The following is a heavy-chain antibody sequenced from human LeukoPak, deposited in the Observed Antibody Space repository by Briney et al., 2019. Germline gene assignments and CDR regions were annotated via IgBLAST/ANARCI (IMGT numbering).Heavy chain of an antibody. CDR1: GFTFSSYW. D-gene: IGHD3-10*01. CDR3: ARDPVRRDSY. Sequence: GGSLRLSCAASGFTFSSYWMNWARQAPGKGLEWVASINHNGNVNYYVDSVKGRFTISRDNAKNSLYLQMNSLRAEDTAVYYCARDPVRRDSYWGQGTLVTVSS. CDR2: INHNGNVN. J-gene: IGHJ4*02. V-gene: IGHV3-7*01.